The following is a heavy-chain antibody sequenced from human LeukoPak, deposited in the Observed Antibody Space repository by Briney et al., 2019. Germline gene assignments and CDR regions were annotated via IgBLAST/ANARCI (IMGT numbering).Heavy chain of an antibody. D-gene: IGHD3-16*02. Sequence: SETLSLTCAVSGYSISSNYFWGWIRQPPGKGLEWIGTISHTGTTFYKPSLKTRIAISLDTSKNQFSLKLSSVTAADTAVYYCARIVNWFDPWGQGTLVTVSS. J-gene: IGHJ5*02. CDR2: ISHTGTT. V-gene: IGHV4-38-2*01. CDR3: ARIVNWFDP. CDR1: GYSISSNYF.